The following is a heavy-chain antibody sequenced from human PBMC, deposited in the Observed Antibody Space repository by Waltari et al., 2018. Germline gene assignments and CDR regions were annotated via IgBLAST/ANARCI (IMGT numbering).Heavy chain of an antibody. D-gene: IGHD6-6*01. V-gene: IGHV4-61*02. CDR2: SDTSGST. Sequence: QVQLQESGPGLVKPSQTLSLTYTVSGGSISSGSYYWSWIRPPAGKGLEWIGRSDTSGSTNYTPSLKSRVTISVDTSKNQFSLKLSSVTAADTAVYYCARDRTIAARPKWFDPWGQGTLVTVSS. CDR3: ARDRTIAARPKWFDP. CDR1: GGSISSGSYY. J-gene: IGHJ5*02.